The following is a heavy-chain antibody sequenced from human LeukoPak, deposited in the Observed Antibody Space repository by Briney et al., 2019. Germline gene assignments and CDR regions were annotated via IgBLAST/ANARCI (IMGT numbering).Heavy chain of an antibody. D-gene: IGHD3-10*01. CDR1: GFTFDDYA. J-gene: IGHJ4*02. CDR3: AKENEFGDFDY. CDR2: ISWNSGSI. Sequence: PGRSLRLSCAASGFTFDDYAMHWVRQAPGKGLEWVSGISWNSGSIGYADSVKGRFTISRDNAKNSLYLQMNSLRAEDTALYYCAKENEFGDFDYWGQGTLVTVSS. V-gene: IGHV3-9*01.